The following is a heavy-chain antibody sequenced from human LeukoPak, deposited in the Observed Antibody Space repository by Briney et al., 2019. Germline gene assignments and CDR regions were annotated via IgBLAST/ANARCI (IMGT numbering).Heavy chain of an antibody. J-gene: IGHJ4*02. CDR1: GFTFSASA. D-gene: IGHD3-16*02. V-gene: IGHV3-73*01. CDR3: TRHYWGELSSAGDY. CDR2: ISNKASSYAT. Sequence: GGSLKLSCAASGFTFSASAMHGVRQASGKGVEWLGRISNKASSYATEYAASVKGRFTISRDDSKNTAYLQMNSLKTDDTAMYYCTRHYWGELSSAGDYWGQGTLVTVSS.